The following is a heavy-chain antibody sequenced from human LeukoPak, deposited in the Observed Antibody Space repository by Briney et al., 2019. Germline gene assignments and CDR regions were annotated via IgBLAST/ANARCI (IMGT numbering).Heavy chain of an antibody. CDR2: IRSKANSYAT. V-gene: IGHV3-73*01. J-gene: IGHJ4*02. D-gene: IGHD3-10*01. CDR3: TGWYYYGSGTPTGDY. Sequence: GGSLRLSCAASGFTFSGPAMHWVRQASGKGLEWVGRIRSKANSYATAYAASVKGRFTISRDDSKNTAYLQMNSLKTEDTAVYYCTGWYYYGSGTPTGDYWGQGTLVTVSS. CDR1: GFTFSGPA.